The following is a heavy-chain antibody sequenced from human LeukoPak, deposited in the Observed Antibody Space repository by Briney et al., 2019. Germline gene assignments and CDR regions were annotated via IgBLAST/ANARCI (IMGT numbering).Heavy chain of an antibody. V-gene: IGHV3-53*01. CDR1: GFTVRSNY. D-gene: IGHD2-15*01. J-gene: IGHJ6*02. Sequence: QLGGSLRLSCAASGFTVRSNYMSWVRQAPGKGLEWVSVIYTDGSTYYADSVKGRFTISRDNSKNTLYLQMNSLRAEDTAVYYCARDLFTLYYGMDVWGQGTTVTVSS. CDR3: ARDLFTLYYGMDV. CDR2: IYTDGST.